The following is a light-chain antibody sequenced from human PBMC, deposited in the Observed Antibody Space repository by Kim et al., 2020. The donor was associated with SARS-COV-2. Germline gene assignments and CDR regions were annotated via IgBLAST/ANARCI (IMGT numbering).Light chain of an antibody. CDR1: YSDVGGYNF. CDR2: DVT. Sequence: TLSCTGPYSDVGGYNFVSVYQQHPGKAPKLMIYDVTNRPSGVADRFSGSKSGNTASLTISGLQTEDEAYYYCSSYTVTATLIFGGGTQLTVL. CDR3: SSYTVTATLI. J-gene: IGLJ2*01. V-gene: IGLV2-14*03.